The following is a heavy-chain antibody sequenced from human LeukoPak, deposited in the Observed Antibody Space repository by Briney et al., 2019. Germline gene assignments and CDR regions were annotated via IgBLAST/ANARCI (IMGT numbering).Heavy chain of an antibody. V-gene: IGHV4-34*01. Sequence: SETLSLTCAVYAESFSDYYGSWIRQPPGKGLEGIGEINHSGSTNYNPSLKTRVTISIDTSNNQFSLKLSSVTAAATAVYYCARGRGVKYNSDRIYSFDYWGQGTLVTVSS. CDR1: AESFSDYY. D-gene: IGHD1-1*01. J-gene: IGHJ4*02. CDR2: INHSGST. CDR3: ARGRGVKYNSDRIYSFDY.